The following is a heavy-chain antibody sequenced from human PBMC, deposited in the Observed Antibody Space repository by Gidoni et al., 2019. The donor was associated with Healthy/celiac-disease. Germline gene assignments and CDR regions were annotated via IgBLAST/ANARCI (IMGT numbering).Heavy chain of an antibody. J-gene: IGHJ4*02. CDR2: RSYDGSDK. CDR1: GFTFSSYA. D-gene: IGHD1-26*01. Sequence: QVQLVESGGGVVQPGRCLRLYCAASGFTFSSYAMHWVRQAPGKGMEWVAVRSYDGSDKYYADSVKGRFTISRDNSKNTLYLQMNSLRAEDTAVYYCARANSGSYYVSHFYYWGQGTLVTVSS. V-gene: IGHV3-30-3*01. CDR3: ARANSGSYYVSHFYY.